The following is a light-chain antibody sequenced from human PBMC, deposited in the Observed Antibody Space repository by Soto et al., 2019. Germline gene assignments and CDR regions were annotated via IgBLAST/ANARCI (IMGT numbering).Light chain of an antibody. CDR3: SSYAGSNNFAV. CDR1: TSNIGTNT. Sequence: QSVLTQSPSASGTPGQRVSISCSGSTSNIGTNTVSWYQHVPGTAPKLLIYSNDQRPSAVPGRFSGSKSGTSASLAISGLQAEDEADYYCSSYAGSNNFAVFGGGTKLTVL. CDR2: SND. J-gene: IGLJ2*01. V-gene: IGLV1-44*01.